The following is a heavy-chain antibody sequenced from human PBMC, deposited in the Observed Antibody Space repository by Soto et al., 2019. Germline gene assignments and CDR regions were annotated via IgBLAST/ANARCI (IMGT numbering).Heavy chain of an antibody. J-gene: IGHJ6*03. CDR2: IYYSGST. Sequence: PSETLSLTCTVSGGSVSSGSYYWSWILQPPGKGLEWIGYIYYSGSTNYNPSLKSRVTISVDTSKNQFSLKLSSVTAADTAVYYCARVRPGIAVAGTFHYYYMDVWGKGTTVTVSS. CDR3: ARVRPGIAVAGTFHYYYMDV. CDR1: GGSVSSGSYY. D-gene: IGHD6-19*01. V-gene: IGHV4-61*01.